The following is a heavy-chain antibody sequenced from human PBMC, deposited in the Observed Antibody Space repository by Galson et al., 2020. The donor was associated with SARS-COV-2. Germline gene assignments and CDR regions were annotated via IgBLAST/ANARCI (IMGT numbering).Heavy chain of an antibody. CDR1: GGSISRSVYY. CDR3: ARGIWYCSGSSCYLGYYYMDV. Sequence: SETLSLTCTVSGGSISRSVYYWTWIRQHPGKGLEWIGYISHSGSTNYNPSLKSRVIISADTSKNQFSLRLSSVTAADTAVYYCARGIWYCSGSSCYLGYYYMDVWGKGTTVTVSS. CDR2: ISHSGST. D-gene: IGHD2-2*01. J-gene: IGHJ6*03. V-gene: IGHV4-31*03.